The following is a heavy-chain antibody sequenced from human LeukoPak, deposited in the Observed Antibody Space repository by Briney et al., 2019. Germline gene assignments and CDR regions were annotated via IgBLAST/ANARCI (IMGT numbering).Heavy chain of an antibody. D-gene: IGHD2-8*01. CDR1: GFTFSSYA. J-gene: IGHJ4*02. CDR2: ISGSGGST. Sequence: GGSLRLSCAASGFTFSSYAMSWVRQAPGKGLEWVSAISGSGGSTYYADSVKGRFTISRDNSKNTLYLQMNSLRAEGTAVYYCAKMVREFYTISYYFDYWGQGTLVTVSS. V-gene: IGHV3-23*01. CDR3: AKMVREFYTISYYFDY.